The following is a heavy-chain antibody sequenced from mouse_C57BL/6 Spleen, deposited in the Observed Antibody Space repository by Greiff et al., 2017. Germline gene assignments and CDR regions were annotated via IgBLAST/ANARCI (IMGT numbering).Heavy chain of an antibody. J-gene: IGHJ1*03. D-gene: IGHD1-1*01. CDR3: ARDDATITTVVAAGWYFDV. Sequence: EVKLQESGGGLVKPGGSLKLSCAASGFTFSSYTMSWVRQTPEKGLEWVATISRGGGNTYYPDSVKGRFTFSRDNATNPPYLQMSSLRSEDTVLYYCARDDATITTVVAAGWYFDVWGTGTTVTVSS. CDR1: GFTFSSYT. CDR2: ISRGGGNT. V-gene: IGHV5-9*01.